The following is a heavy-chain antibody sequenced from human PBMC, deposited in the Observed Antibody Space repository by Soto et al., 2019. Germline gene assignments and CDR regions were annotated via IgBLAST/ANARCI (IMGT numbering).Heavy chain of an antibody. D-gene: IGHD5-12*01. Sequence: QTRSLTWAISGYSVASNSAAWNLIRQSPSRGLEWLGRTCYRSKWYYHYAVSVESRITNNPDTSKNQFSLQLTSVTPEDTAVYYCTREHGSGYSDYWGQGTPVTVSS. CDR3: TREHGSGYSDY. CDR1: GYSVASNSAA. CDR2: TCYRSKWYY. J-gene: IGHJ4*01. V-gene: IGHV6-1*01.